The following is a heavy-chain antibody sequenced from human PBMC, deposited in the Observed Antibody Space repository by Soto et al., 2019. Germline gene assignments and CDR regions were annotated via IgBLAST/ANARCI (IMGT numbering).Heavy chain of an antibody. J-gene: IGHJ5*02. CDR1: GFTFSSYA. CDR3: AYDRFPNCGGDCSPNFDP. Sequence: EVQLLESGGGLGQPGGSLRLSCAASGFTFSSYAMSWVRQAPGKGLEWVSSISGSGGTTYYADSVKGRFTISRDNSNKSLYLPMNTLRAEATATYHRAYDRFPNCGGDCSPNFDPGGQGTLVTVSS. V-gene: IGHV3-23*01. D-gene: IGHD2-21*01. CDR2: ISGSGGTT.